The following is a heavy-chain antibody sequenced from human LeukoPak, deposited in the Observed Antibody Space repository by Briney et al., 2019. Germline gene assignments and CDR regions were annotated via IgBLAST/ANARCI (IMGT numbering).Heavy chain of an antibody. D-gene: IGHD2-2*01. CDR3: AREGYCSSTSCYEALYYYYGMDV. CDR2: IKQDGSEK. CDR1: GFTFSDYY. Sequence: GGSLRLSCAASGFTFSDYYMSWIRQAPGKGLEWVANIKQDGSEKYYVDSVKGRFTISRDNAKNSLYLQMNSLRAEDTAVYYCAREGYCSSTSCYEALYYYYGMDVWGQGTTVTVSS. J-gene: IGHJ6*02. V-gene: IGHV3-7*01.